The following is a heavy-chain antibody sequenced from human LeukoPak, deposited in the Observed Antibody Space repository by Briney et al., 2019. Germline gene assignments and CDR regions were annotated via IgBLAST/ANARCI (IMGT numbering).Heavy chain of an antibody. CDR1: GFTXXSYG. CDR3: ARSMTRGTTVVMADY. Sequence: SGFTXXSYGMXWVRQAPGKGLEGVXXXWYDGSNKYYADSVKGRFTISRDNSKNTLYLQMNSLRAEDTAVYYCARSMTRGTTVVMADYWGQGTLVTVSS. D-gene: IGHD4-23*01. J-gene: IGHJ4*02. CDR2: XWYDGSNK. V-gene: IGHV3-33*01.